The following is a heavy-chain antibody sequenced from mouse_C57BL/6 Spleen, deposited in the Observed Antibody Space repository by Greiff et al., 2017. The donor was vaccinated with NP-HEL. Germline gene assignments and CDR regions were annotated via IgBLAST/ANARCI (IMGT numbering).Heavy chain of an antibody. V-gene: IGHV1-5*01. D-gene: IGHD2-4*01. J-gene: IGHJ3*01. CDR2: IYPGNSDT. CDR3: TRGGIYYDYDGPWFAY. CDR1: GYTFTSYW. Sequence: VQLQQSGTVLARPGASVKMSCKTSGYTFTSYWMHWVKQRPGQGLEWIGAIYPGNSDTSYNQKFKGKAKLTAVTSASTAYMELSSLTNEDSAVYYCTRGGIYYDYDGPWFAYWGQGTLVTVSA.